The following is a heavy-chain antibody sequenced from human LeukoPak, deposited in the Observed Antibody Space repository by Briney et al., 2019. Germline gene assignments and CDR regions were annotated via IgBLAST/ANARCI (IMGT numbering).Heavy chain of an antibody. Sequence: GRSLRLSCAASGFTFSSYGMHWVRQAPGKGLEWVAFISYDGSDKYYAESVKGRFTISKDKSKNTLYPQMNSLTPDDTSIYYCARVYNSYFFDYWGQGTPVTVSS. CDR2: ISYDGSDK. D-gene: IGHD5-24*01. CDR3: ARVYNSYFFDY. J-gene: IGHJ4*02. V-gene: IGHV3-30*06. CDR1: GFTFSSYG.